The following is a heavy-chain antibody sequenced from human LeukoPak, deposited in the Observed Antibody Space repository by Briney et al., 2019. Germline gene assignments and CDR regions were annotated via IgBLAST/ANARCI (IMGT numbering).Heavy chain of an antibody. V-gene: IGHV4-31*03. CDR1: GGSVSSGGYY. CDR3: AREVADYDSSGYYSSGDWFDP. CDR2: IYYSGST. Sequence: PSETLSLTCTVSGGSVSSGGYYWSWIRQHPGKGLEWIGYIYYSGSTYYNPSLKSRVTISVDTSKNQFSLKLSSVTAADTAVYYCAREVADYDSSGYYSSGDWFDPWGQGTLVTVSS. D-gene: IGHD3-22*01. J-gene: IGHJ5*02.